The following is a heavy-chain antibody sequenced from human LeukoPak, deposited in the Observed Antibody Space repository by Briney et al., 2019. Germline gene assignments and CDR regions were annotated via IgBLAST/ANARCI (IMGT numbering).Heavy chain of an antibody. J-gene: IGHJ4*02. CDR3: ARGWNIVVVPAGAYESYFDY. Sequence: AVKVSCKASGGTLISYAISWVRQAPGQGLEWMGGIIPILGTANFVQKFQGRGTITADDSTSTAYMELSSRRSEDTAVYYCARGWNIVVVPAGAYESYFDYGGQGTLVTVSS. D-gene: IGHD2-2*01. V-gene: IGHV1-69*01. CDR1: GGTLISYA. CDR2: IIPILGTA.